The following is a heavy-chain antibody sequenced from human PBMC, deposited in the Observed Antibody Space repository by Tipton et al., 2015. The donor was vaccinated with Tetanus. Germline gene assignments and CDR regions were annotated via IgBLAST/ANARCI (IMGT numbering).Heavy chain of an antibody. CDR1: GFTSSFYW. CDR3: ARDRHPYRISGAFRGNDALDI. J-gene: IGHJ3*02. CDR2: IFSGGTT. Sequence: LRLSCAASGFTSSFYWMNWVRQAPGKGLEWLGYIFSGGTTFYSPSLNGRVSMSLDTSKNLFALRLASVTAADTAVYYCARDRHPYRISGAFRGNDALDIWGPGALVTVSS. V-gene: IGHV4-59*12. D-gene: IGHD1-26*01.